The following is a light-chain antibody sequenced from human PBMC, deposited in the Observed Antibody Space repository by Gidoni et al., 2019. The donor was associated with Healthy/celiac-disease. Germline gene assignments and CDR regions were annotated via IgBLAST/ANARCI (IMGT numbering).Light chain of an antibody. Sequence: QSALTQPRSVSGSPGQSVTISCTGTSSDVGGYNYVSWYQQHPGKAPKLMIYDVSKRPSGVPDRFSCSKSGNTASLTISGLQAEDDADYYCCSYAGSYTLFGGGTKLTVL. CDR1: SSDVGGYNY. V-gene: IGLV2-11*01. CDR2: DVS. CDR3: CSYAGSYTL. J-gene: IGLJ2*01.